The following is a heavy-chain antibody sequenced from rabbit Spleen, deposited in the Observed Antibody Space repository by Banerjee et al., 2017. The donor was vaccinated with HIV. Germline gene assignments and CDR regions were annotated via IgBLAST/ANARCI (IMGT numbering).Heavy chain of an antibody. J-gene: IGHJ2*01. V-gene: IGHV1S40*01. CDR3: ARNYVNAFDP. Sequence: QQLVESGGGLVKPGASLTLTCKASGFSFSSGHYMCWVRQAPGKGLEWIACIDTNDGDTDYANWPKGRFTISKTSSTTVTLQMTSLTAADTATYFCARNYVNAFDPWGQGTLVTVS. CDR2: IDTNDGDT. CDR1: GFSFSSGHY. D-gene: IGHD1-1*01.